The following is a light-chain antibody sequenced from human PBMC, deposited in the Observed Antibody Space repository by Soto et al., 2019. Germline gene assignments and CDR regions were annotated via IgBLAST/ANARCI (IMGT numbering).Light chain of an antibody. J-gene: IGKJ1*01. CDR3: QQYGSLRT. Sequence: EIVLTQSPGTLSLSPGERATLSCRARQSVTNNQLAWYQQKPGQAPRLLIYGASSRATGIPDRFSGSGSGTDFTLTISRLEPEDFAVYYCQQYGSLRTFGQGAKVEIK. CDR2: GAS. CDR1: QSVTNNQ. V-gene: IGKV3-20*01.